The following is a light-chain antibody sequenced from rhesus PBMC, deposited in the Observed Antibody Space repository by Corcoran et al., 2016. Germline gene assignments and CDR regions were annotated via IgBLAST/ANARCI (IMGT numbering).Light chain of an antibody. Sequence: DIQMTQSPSSLSASVGDKVTITCRASQDISIWLAWYQQKPGKAPKLLVYKASSLQSGVPSRFSGNGSGTEFTLTISSLQPEDFASYYCLQYSSSPFTFGGGTKVELK. CDR2: KAS. J-gene: IGKJ4*01. CDR1: QDISIW. CDR3: LQYSSSPFT. V-gene: IGKV1-22*01.